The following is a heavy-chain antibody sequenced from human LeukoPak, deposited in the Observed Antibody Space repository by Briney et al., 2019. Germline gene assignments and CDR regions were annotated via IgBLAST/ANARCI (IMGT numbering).Heavy chain of an antibody. CDR2: ISSSSSYI. V-gene: IGHV3-21*01. D-gene: IGHD4-17*01. CDR1: GFTFSSYA. J-gene: IGHJ4*02. CDR3: GRSDYGDFPYYFDY. Sequence: PGGSLRLSCAASGFTFSSYAMSWVRQAPGKGLEWVSSISSSSSYIYYADSVKGRFTISRDSAKNSLSLQMNSLRAEDTAVYYCGRSDYGDFPYYFDYWGQGTLVTVSS.